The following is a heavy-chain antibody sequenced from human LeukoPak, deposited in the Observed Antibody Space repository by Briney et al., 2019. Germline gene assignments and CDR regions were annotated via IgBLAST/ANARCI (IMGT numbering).Heavy chain of an antibody. CDR2: ISSTSIYI. CDR3: ARAPYYYYDSGSGTRVTGNPDY. V-gene: IGHV3-21*01. Sequence: PGGSLRLSCAASGFTFDDYGMSWVRQAPGKGLEWVSSISSTSIYIYYADSVKGRFTISRDNAKNSLYLQMNSLRAEDTAVYYCARAPYYYYDSGSGTRVTGNPDYWGQGTLVTVSS. J-gene: IGHJ4*02. CDR1: GFTFDDYG. D-gene: IGHD3-10*01.